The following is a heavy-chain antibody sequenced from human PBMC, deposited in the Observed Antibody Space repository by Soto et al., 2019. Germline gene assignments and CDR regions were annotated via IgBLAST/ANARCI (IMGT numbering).Heavy chain of an antibody. CDR1: GFTFSSNG. D-gene: IGHD3-16*01. Sequence: QVQLVESGGGVVQPGRSLRLTCAASGFTFSSNGMHWVRQAPGKGLEWVALVAYDGSKTYYGDSVRGRFTISRDNSENTLYLQMNSLRAEDTAVYYCVRDLWGFESWGQGTLVTVSS. CDR3: VRDLWGFES. J-gene: IGHJ4*02. V-gene: IGHV3-30*03. CDR2: VAYDGSKT.